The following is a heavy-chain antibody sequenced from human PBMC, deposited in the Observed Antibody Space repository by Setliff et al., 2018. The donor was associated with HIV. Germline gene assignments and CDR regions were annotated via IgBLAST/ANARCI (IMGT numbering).Heavy chain of an antibody. CDR2: MNPDGPNT. V-gene: IGHV5-51*01. D-gene: IGHD3-16*01. Sequence: GESLTISSKGSGYSFITYWIGWLRQRPGKGLEWMGIMNPDGPNTRYSPFFQGQVTISVDEAISTAYLQWSSLKASDTAFYSCARFYGSYDVGGFDIWGQGTKVTVSS. J-gene: IGHJ3*02. CDR1: GYSFITYW. CDR3: ARFYGSYDVGGFDI.